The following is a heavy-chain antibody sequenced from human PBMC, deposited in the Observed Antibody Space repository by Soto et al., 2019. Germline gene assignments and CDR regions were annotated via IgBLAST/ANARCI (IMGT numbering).Heavy chain of an antibody. CDR3: AKDGAYAYVWGSYRIDY. Sequence: GGSLRLSCAASGFTFSSYAMSWVRQAPGKGLEWVSAISGSGGSTYYADSVKGRFTISRDNSKNTLFLQMNSLRAEDTAVYYCAKDGAYAYVWGSYRIDYWGQGTPVTVSS. V-gene: IGHV3-23*01. J-gene: IGHJ4*02. CDR1: GFTFSSYA. D-gene: IGHD3-16*02. CDR2: ISGSGGST.